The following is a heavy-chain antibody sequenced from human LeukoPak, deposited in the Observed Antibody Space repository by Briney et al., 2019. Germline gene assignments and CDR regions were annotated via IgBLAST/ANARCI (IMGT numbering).Heavy chain of an antibody. CDR2: IIPILGIA. CDR3: ARGSRSITGTARANYYYYMDV. Sequence: VASVKVSCKASGGTFSSYTISWVRQAPGQGLEWRGRIIPILGIANYAQKFQGRVTITADKSTSTAYMELSSLRSEDTAVYYCARGSRSITGTARANYYYYMDVWGKGDTVTVSS. V-gene: IGHV1-69*02. J-gene: IGHJ6*03. CDR1: GGTFSSYT. D-gene: IGHD1-7*01.